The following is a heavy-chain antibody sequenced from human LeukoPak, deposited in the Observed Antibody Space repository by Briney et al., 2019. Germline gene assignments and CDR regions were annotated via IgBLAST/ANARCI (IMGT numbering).Heavy chain of an antibody. Sequence: PSETLSLTCTVSGGSISSYYWSWIRQPPGKGLEWIGYIYYSGSTNYNPSLKSRVTISVDTSKNQFSLKLGSVTAADTAVYYCARHRVSFGMDVWGQGTTVTVSS. V-gene: IGHV4-59*08. CDR3: ARHRVSFGMDV. J-gene: IGHJ6*02. D-gene: IGHD3-10*01. CDR1: GGSISSYY. CDR2: IYYSGST.